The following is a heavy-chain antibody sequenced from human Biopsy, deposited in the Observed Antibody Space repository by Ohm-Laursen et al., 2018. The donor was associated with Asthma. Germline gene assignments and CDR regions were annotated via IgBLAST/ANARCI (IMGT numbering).Heavy chain of an antibody. Sequence: TLSLTCSISGGSIKSSSWTWIRPPPGKGLEWIGYSGNTNYNPPLKSRVTISVDTSKNQVSLELRSVSSSDTAVYYCARLWDYYDSRAPGGDAFDIWGQGTMVSVSS. CDR1: GGSIKSSS. V-gene: IGHV4-59*01. CDR3: ARLWDYYDSRAPGGDAFDI. CDR2: SGNT. J-gene: IGHJ3*02. D-gene: IGHD3-22*01.